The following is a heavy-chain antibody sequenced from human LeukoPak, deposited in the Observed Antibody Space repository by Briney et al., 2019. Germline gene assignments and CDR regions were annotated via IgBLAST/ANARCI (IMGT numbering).Heavy chain of an antibody. CDR1: GGSISSGSYY. D-gene: IGHD3-22*01. J-gene: IGHJ2*01. CDR2: IYTSGST. CDR3: ARVLIVVVTTSTYWYFDL. V-gene: IGHV4-61*02. Sequence: SETLSLTCTVSGGSISSGSYYWSWIRQPGGKGLEWIGRIYTSGSTNYNPSLRSRVTISVDTSKNQFSLKLSSVTAADTAVYYCARVLIVVVTTSTYWYFDLWGRGTLVTVSS.